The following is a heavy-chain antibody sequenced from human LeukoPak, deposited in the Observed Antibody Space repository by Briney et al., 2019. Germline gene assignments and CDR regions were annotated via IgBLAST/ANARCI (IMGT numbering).Heavy chain of an antibody. CDR2: IYYSGST. Sequence: SETLSLTCTVSGGSISSYYWSWIRQPPGKGLEWIGYIYYSGSTNYNPSLKSRVTISVDTSKNQFSLKLSSVTAADTAVYYCARDTYGGNAFVIWGQGTMVTVSS. CDR3: ARDTYGGNAFVI. J-gene: IGHJ3*02. D-gene: IGHD4-23*01. CDR1: GGSISSYY. V-gene: IGHV4-59*01.